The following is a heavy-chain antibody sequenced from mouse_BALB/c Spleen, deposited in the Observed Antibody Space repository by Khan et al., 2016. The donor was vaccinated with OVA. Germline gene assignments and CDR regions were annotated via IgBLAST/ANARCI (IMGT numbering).Heavy chain of an antibody. CDR3: ARRFITTVVAEGYAMDY. V-gene: IGHV1-80*01. J-gene: IGHJ4*01. D-gene: IGHD1-1*01. Sequence: QVQLQQSGAELVRPGSSVKISCKASGYAFSSYWMNWVKQRPGQGLEWIGQIYPGDGDTNYNGKFKGKATLTADKSSSTAYMQLSSLTSEDSAVYFCARRFITTVVAEGYAMDYGGQGTSVTVSS. CDR1: GYAFSSYW. CDR2: IYPGDGDT.